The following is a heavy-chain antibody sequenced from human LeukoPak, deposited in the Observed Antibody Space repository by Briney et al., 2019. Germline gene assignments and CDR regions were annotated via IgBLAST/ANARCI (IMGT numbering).Heavy chain of an antibody. CDR3: AREAAAGTSGVDY. J-gene: IGHJ4*02. D-gene: IGHD6-13*01. Sequence: PGGSLRLSCAASGFTFSDHYMSWIRQAPGKGLEWVSYISSSGSTIYYADSVKGRFTISRDNAKNSLYLQMNSLRAEDTAVYYCAREAAAGTSGVDYWGQGTLVTVSS. CDR2: ISSSGSTI. V-gene: IGHV3-11*01. CDR1: GFTFSDHY.